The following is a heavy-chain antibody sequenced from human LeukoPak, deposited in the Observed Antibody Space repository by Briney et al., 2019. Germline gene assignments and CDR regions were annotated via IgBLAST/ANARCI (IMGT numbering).Heavy chain of an antibody. CDR3: VKDIELGRIMITFGGVDY. CDR1: GFTLDDYA. J-gene: IGHJ4*02. CDR2: ISWNSGSI. Sequence: GRSLRLSCAASGFTLDDYAMHWVRQAPGKGLEWDSGISWNSGSIGYADSVKGRFTISRDNAKNSLYLQMNSLRAEDTALYYCVKDIELGRIMITFGGVDYWGEGTLVTVSS. D-gene: IGHD3-16*01. V-gene: IGHV3-9*01.